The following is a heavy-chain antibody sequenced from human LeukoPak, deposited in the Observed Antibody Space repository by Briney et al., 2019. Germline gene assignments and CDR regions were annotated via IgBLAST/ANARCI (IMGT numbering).Heavy chain of an antibody. D-gene: IGHD3-22*01. CDR1: GYIFTSYG. CDR3: ARDTARYSSVTSGYYGFDY. Sequence: ASVKDSCMASGYIFTSYGISWVRQAPGQGLEWMGWISAHNDNTNYSQKFQGRVTMTTDTFTSTAFLELRSLRSDDTAVYYCARDTARYSSVTSGYYGFDYWGQGTLVTVSS. CDR2: ISAHNDNT. V-gene: IGHV1-18*01. J-gene: IGHJ4*02.